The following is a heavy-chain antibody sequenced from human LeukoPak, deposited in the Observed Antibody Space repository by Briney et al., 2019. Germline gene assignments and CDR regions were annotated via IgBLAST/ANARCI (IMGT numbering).Heavy chain of an antibody. CDR2: IYTSGST. D-gene: IGHD2-2*02. J-gene: IGHJ6*03. CDR1: GGSISSGSYY. CDR3: AREEPAAIQGYYYYMDV. V-gene: IGHV4-61*02. Sequence: SETLSLTCTVSGGSISSGSYYWSWIRQPAGKGLEWIGRIYTSGSTNYNPSLKSRVTISVDTSKNQFSLKLSSVTAADTAVYYCAREEPAAIQGYYYYMDVWGKGTTVTVSS.